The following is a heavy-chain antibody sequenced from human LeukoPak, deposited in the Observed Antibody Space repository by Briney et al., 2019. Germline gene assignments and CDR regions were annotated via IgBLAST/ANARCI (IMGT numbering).Heavy chain of an antibody. CDR1: GGSIATNFY. CDR3: VREHDRSGYFDY. J-gene: IGHJ4*02. Sequence: SETLSLTCNVSGGSIATNFYWTWIRQRPVTGLEWIGYIYFSGPTYYNPSLKSRLTLSLDSSKNQFSLNLESVTAADSAVYFCVREHDRSGYFDYWGQGILVTVSS. V-gene: IGHV4-31*03. CDR2: IYFSGPT. D-gene: IGHD3-3*01.